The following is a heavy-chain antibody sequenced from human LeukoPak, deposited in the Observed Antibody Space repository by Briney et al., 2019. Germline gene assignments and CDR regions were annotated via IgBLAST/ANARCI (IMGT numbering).Heavy chain of an antibody. CDR3: AREYYDFWSGYAKPYYYYYYYMDV. V-gene: IGHV3-48*02. CDR1: GFTFSSYS. Sequence: GGSLRLSCAASGFTFSSYSMNWVRQAPGKGLEGVSYISSSSSTIYYADSVKGRFTISRDNAKNSLYLQMNSLRDEDTAVYYCAREYYDFWSGYAKPYYYYYYYMDVWGKGTTVTVSS. D-gene: IGHD3-3*01. CDR2: ISSSSSTI. J-gene: IGHJ6*03.